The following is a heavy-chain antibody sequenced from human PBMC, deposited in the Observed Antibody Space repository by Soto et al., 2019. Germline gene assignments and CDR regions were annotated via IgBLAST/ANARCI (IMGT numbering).Heavy chain of an antibody. Sequence: GGSLRLSCAASGFTFSSYGMHWVRQATGKGLEWVAVISYDGSNKYYADSVKGRFTISRDNSKNTLYLQMNSLRAEDTAVYYCAKDQGYSSSWYIYYYYGMDVWGQGTTVTVSS. CDR3: AKDQGYSSSWYIYYYYGMDV. CDR1: GFTFSSYG. J-gene: IGHJ6*02. D-gene: IGHD6-13*01. V-gene: IGHV3-30*18. CDR2: ISYDGSNK.